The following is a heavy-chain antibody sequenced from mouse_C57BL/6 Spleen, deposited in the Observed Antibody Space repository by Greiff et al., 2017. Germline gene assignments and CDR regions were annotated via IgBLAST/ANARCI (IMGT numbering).Heavy chain of an antibody. D-gene: IGHD1-1*01. J-gene: IGHJ1*03. V-gene: IGHV1-53*01. CDR2: INPSNGGT. CDR3: ARWGTTVVADWYFDV. CDR1: GYTFTSYW. Sequence: QVQLQQSGTELVKPGASVKLSCKASGYTFTSYWMHWVKQRPGQGLEWIGNINPSNGGTNYNEKFKSKATLTVDKSSSTAYMQLSSLTSEASAVYYCARWGTTVVADWYFDVWGTGTTVTVSS.